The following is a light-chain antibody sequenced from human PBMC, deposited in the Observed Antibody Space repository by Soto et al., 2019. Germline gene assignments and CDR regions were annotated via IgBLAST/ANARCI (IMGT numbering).Light chain of an antibody. CDR3: QGWDSSTGLHV. CDR2: QDS. V-gene: IGLV3-1*01. Sequence: SYELTQPPSVSVSPGQTASITCSGDKLGDKYACWYQQKPGQSPVLVIYQDSKRPSGIPERFSGSNSGNTATLTISGTQAMDEADYYCQGWDSSTGLHVFGTGTKLTVL. J-gene: IGLJ1*01. CDR1: KLGDKY.